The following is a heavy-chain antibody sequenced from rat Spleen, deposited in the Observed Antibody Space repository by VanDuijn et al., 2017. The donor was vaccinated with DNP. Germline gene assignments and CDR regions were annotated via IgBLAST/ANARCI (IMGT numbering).Heavy chain of an antibody. V-gene: IGHV5-31*01. J-gene: IGHJ2*01. CDR2: ITTSGGQT. D-gene: IGHD5-1*01. CDR3: GRDLGGDY. Sequence: EVQLVESWGDLVQPGRSLTLSCVASGFTFSPFWMTWIRTVPGKGLEWVASITTSGGQTYSPVSVKGRFTISRDNAKNTLYLQMNSLRSEDTATYYCGRDLGGDYWGQGVMVTVSS. CDR1: GFTFSPFW.